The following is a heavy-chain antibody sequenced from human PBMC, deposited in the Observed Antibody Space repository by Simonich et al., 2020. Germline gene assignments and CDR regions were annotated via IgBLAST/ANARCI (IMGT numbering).Heavy chain of an antibody. CDR3: ARARGDSSSWYFDY. J-gene: IGHJ4*02. CDR2: IISRSSYI. D-gene: IGHD6-13*01. Sequence: EVQLVESGGGLVKPGGSLRLSCAASGFTFSSFSMNWGRQAPGKGVGWLSSIISRSSYIYYADSVKGRFTISRDNAKNSLYLQMNSLRAEDTAVYYCARARGDSSSWYFDYWGQGTLVTVSS. CDR1: GFTFSSFS. V-gene: IGHV3-21*01.